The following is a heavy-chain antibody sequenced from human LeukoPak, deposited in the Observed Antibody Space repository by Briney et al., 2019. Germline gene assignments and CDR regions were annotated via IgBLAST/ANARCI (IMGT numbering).Heavy chain of an antibody. CDR2: IIPIFGTA. CDR1: GGTFSSYA. J-gene: IGHJ4*02. Sequence: SVKVSCKASGGTFSSYAISWVRQAPGQGLEWMGGIIPIFGTANYAQKFQGRVTITADESTSTAYMELSSLRSEDTAVYYCARIGAIQQLANHFDYRGQGTLVTVSS. V-gene: IGHV1-69*13. CDR3: ARIGAIQQLANHFDY. D-gene: IGHD6-13*01.